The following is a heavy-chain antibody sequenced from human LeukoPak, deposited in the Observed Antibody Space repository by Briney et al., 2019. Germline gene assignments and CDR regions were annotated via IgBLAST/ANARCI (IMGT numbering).Heavy chain of an antibody. V-gene: IGHV3-21*01. CDR2: ISTSSSYI. D-gene: IGHD3-10*01. CDR3: VNSGFDP. J-gene: IGHJ5*02. CDR1: GFTFSSYS. Sequence: GGSLRLSCAASGFTFSSYSMNWVRQAPGKGLEWVSSISTSSSYINYADSVKGRFTISRDNFKNTLSLQMNGLRVEDTALYYCVNSGFDPWGQGTLVTVSS.